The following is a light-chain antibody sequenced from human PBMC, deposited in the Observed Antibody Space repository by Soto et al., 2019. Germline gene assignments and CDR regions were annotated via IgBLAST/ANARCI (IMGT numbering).Light chain of an antibody. Sequence: EIVLTQSPGTLSLSPGERATLPCRASQSVSDYLAWYQQKPGQAPRLLIYDASTRATGIPARFSGSGSGTDFTLTISSLEPEDFAVYFCQQRYNWPPWTFGQGTKVDIK. CDR3: QQRYNWPPWT. V-gene: IGKV3-11*01. CDR2: DAS. CDR1: QSVSDY. J-gene: IGKJ1*01.